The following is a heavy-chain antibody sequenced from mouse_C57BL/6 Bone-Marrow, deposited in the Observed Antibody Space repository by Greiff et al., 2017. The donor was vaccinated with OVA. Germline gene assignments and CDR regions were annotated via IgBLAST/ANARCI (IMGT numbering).Heavy chain of an antibody. CDR3: ARGDWDRVAWFAY. D-gene: IGHD4-1*01. J-gene: IGHJ3*01. CDR2: IYPRSGNT. CDR1: GYTFTSYG. Sequence: VQLQQSGAELARPGASVKLSCKASGYTFTSYGISWVKQRTGQGLEWIGEIYPRSGNTYYNEKFKGKATFTADTSSNTAYMQLSSLTTEDSAIYYCARGDWDRVAWFAYWGQGTLVTVSA. V-gene: IGHV1-81*01.